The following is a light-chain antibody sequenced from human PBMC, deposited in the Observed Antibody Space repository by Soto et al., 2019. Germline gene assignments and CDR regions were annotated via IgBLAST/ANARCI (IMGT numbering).Light chain of an antibody. J-gene: IGKJ5*01. CDR2: DAS. V-gene: IGKV3-20*01. CDR3: QQYGRSPIT. Sequence: LTQSPGTLSLSPGERATLSCTSIQSVPSDFLAWYQQKPGQAPRLLIFDASSRATGFADRFSGSGSGTDFTLTISRLEPEDFAVYYCQQYGRSPITFGQGTRLEI. CDR1: QSVPSDF.